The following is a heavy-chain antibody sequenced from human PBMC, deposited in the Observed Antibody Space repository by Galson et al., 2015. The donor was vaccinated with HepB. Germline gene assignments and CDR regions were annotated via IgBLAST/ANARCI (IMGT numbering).Heavy chain of an antibody. D-gene: IGHD3-3*01. CDR2: ISWNSGSI. CDR3: AKGPWDDFWSGHFDP. Sequence: SLRLSCAASGFTFDDYAMHWVRQAPGKGLEWVSGISWNSGSIGYADSVKGRFTISRDNAKNSLYLQMNSLRAEDTALYYCAKGPWDDFWSGHFDPWGQGTLVTVSS. J-gene: IGHJ5*02. CDR1: GFTFDDYA. V-gene: IGHV3-9*01.